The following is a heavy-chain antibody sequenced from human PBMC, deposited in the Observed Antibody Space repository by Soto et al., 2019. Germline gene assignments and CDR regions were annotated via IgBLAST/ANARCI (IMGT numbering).Heavy chain of an antibody. D-gene: IGHD6-6*01. J-gene: IGHJ4*02. V-gene: IGHV3-9*01. CDR1: GFTVDDYA. Sequence: EVQLVESGGGLVQPGRSLRLSCAASGFTVDDYAMHWVRQAPGKGLEWVSGISWTSGSIGYADSVKGRFTISRVNAKNSLYLQMNSRRAEDTALYYCAQADPPYSSAYRRGYFDYWGQGTLVTVSS. CDR3: AQADPPYSSAYRRGYFDY. CDR2: ISWTSGSI.